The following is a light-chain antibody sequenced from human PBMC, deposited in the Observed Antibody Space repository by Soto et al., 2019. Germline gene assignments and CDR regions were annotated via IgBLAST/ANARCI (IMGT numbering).Light chain of an antibody. V-gene: IGKV3-15*01. CDR2: DAS. CDR3: QQYHYWPIT. J-gene: IGKJ5*01. CDR1: QSVSSN. Sequence: ELVMTQSPATLSVSPGSRATLSCRASQSVSSNLAWFQQKPGQAPRLLIFDASTRATGVPARFSGSGSGTEFTLTISSLQSEDFAVYLCQQYHYWPITFGQGTRLEIK.